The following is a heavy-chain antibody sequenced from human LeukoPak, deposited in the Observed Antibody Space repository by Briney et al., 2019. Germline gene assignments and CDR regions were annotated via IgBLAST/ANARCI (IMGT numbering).Heavy chain of an antibody. CDR3: ARGRGLRFPFDY. D-gene: IGHD5-12*01. J-gene: IGHJ4*02. CDR2: IYYSGST. Sequence: PSETLSLTCTVSGGSISSYYWSWIRQPPGKGLEWIGYIYYSGSTNYNPSLKSRVTITVDTSENQFSLKLSSVTAADTAVYYCARGRGLRFPFDYWGQGTLVTVSS. CDR1: GGSISSYY. V-gene: IGHV4-59*13.